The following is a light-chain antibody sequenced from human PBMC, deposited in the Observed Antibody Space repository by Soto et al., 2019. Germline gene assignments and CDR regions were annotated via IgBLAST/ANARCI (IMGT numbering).Light chain of an antibody. Sequence: EIVMTQSPATLSVSPGERATLSCRASQSVSSNLAWYQQKPGQAPRLLIYGASTRATGIPARFSCRGSGTEFTLTISSLQSEDFAVYYCQQYNNWPPYTFGQGTKLEI. V-gene: IGKV3-15*01. CDR2: GAS. CDR3: QQYNNWPPYT. CDR1: QSVSSN. J-gene: IGKJ2*01.